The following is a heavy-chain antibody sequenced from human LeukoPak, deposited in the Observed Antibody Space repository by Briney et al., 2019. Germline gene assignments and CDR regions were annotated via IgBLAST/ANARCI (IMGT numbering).Heavy chain of an antibody. J-gene: IGHJ3*02. Sequence: GGSLRLSCAASGFTFSSYSMNWVRQAPGKGLEWVSYISSSSSAIYYADSVKGRFTISRDNAKNSLYLQMNSLRAEDTALYYCAKWDYYDSSGYYGGAFDIWGQGTMVTVSS. CDR3: AKWDYYDSSGYYGGAFDI. CDR2: ISSSSSAI. D-gene: IGHD3-22*01. CDR1: GFTFSSYS. V-gene: IGHV3-48*04.